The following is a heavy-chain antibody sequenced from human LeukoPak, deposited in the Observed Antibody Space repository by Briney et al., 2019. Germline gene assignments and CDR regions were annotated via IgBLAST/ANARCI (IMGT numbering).Heavy chain of an antibody. CDR1: GYTFTGYY. Sequence: ASVKVSCKASGYTFTGYYMHWVRQAPGQGLEWMGWIIPNSGGTSYAQKFQGWVTMTRDTSISTAYMELSRLRSDDTAVYYCARDLDSSGSGNAFDIWGQGTMVTVSS. CDR2: IIPNSGGT. D-gene: IGHD3-22*01. V-gene: IGHV1-2*04. CDR3: ARDLDSSGSGNAFDI. J-gene: IGHJ3*02.